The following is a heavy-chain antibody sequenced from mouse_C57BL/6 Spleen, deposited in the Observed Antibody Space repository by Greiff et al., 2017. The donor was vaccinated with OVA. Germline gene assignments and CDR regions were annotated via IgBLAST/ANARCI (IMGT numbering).Heavy chain of an antibody. D-gene: IGHD2-1*01. J-gene: IGHJ3*01. CDR1: GYTFTDYY. CDR3: ARTLSLLRADWFAY. CDR2: IYPGSGNT. V-gene: IGHV1-76*01. Sequence: QVQLQQSGAELVRPGASVKLSCKASGYTFTDYYINWVKQRPGQGLEWIARIYPGSGNTYYNEKFKGKATLTAEKSSSTAYMQLSSLTSEDSAVYFCARTLSLLRADWFAYWGQGTLVTVSA.